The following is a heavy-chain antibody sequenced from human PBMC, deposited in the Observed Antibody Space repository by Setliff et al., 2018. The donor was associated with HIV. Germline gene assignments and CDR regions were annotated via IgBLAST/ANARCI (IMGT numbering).Heavy chain of an antibody. CDR2: INYSGST. Sequence: PSETLSLTCAVYGGSFSNYYWSWIRQPPGKGLEWIGEINYSGSTKYNPSLKSRVTMSVDTSKNQFSLKLNSVTAADTAIYYCVTVVQDDLGVVLFDYWGQGTLVTVSS. V-gene: IGHV4-34*01. CDR1: GGSFSNYY. D-gene: IGHD3-3*01. J-gene: IGHJ4*02. CDR3: VTVVQDDLGVVLFDY.